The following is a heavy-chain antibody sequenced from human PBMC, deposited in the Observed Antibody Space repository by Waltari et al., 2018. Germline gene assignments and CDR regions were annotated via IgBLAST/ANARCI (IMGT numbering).Heavy chain of an antibody. D-gene: IGHD7-27*01. CDR3: MRNVALTGDFDY. V-gene: IGHV1-8*01. CDR2: MNPNNGQT. J-gene: IGHJ4*02. CDR1: GYTFPSYD. Sequence: QVQLAQSGAEVKKPGASVKVSCKASGYTFPSYDINWVRQATGQGLERLGWMNPNNGQTGYAQKFQGRVSLTRSTSISTAYMELSSLTSDDTAVYYCMRNVALTGDFDYWGQGTLVTVSS.